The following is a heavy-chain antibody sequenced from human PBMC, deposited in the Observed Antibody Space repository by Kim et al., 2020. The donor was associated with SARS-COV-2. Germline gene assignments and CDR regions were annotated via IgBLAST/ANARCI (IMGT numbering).Heavy chain of an antibody. Sequence: RGSLRLSCAASGFTFTNYAMAWVRQAPGKGLEWVSSISGSSERTYYTGSVKGRFTISRDNSGNALYLEMTSLRAEDTAVYYCAKEGGVDTAYFSAMGVWG. CDR1: GFTFTNYA. V-gene: IGHV3-23*01. J-gene: IGHJ6*01. CDR2: ISGSSERT. CDR3: AKEGGVDTAYFSAMGV. D-gene: IGHD5-18*01.